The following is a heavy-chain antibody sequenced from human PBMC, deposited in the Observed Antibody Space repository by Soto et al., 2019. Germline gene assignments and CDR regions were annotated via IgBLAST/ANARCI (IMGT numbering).Heavy chain of an antibody. CDR3: ARDSSSWYHWFDP. D-gene: IGHD6-13*01. Sequence: EVQLVESGGGLVKPGGSLRLSCAASGFTFSSYSMNWVRQAPGKGLEWVSSISSSSSYIYYADSVKGRFTISRDNAKNSLYRQRNSLRAEDTAVYYCARDSSSWYHWFDPWGQGTLVTVSS. CDR1: GFTFSSYS. CDR2: ISSSSSYI. J-gene: IGHJ5*02. V-gene: IGHV3-21*01.